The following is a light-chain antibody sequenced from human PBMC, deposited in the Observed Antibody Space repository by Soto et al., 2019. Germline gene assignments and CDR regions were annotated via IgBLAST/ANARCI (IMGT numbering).Light chain of an antibody. CDR1: QSVKSSY. CDR3: QQYSRAPPT. Sequence: EIVLTQSPGTLSLSPGERATLPCRASQSVKSSYLAWYQHKPGQAPRLLIYGTSSRATGIPDRFSGSGSGTDFTLTISRLEPEDFAVYYCQQYSRAPPTFGQGTKVEIK. J-gene: IGKJ1*01. CDR2: GTS. V-gene: IGKV3-20*01.